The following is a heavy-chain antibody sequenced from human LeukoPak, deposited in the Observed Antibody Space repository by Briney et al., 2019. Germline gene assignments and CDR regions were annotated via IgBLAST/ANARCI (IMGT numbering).Heavy chain of an antibody. D-gene: IGHD3-10*01. V-gene: IGHV3-30*02. J-gene: IGHJ4*02. CDR3: ARELYYGFDY. CDR1: GFTFSNYG. CDR2: IRYDGSNK. Sequence: GGSLRLSCAASGFTFSNYGMHWVRQAPGKGLEWVAFIRYDGSNKYYADSVKGRFTISRDNAKNSLYLQMNSLRAEDTAVYYCARELYYGFDYWGQGTLVTVSS.